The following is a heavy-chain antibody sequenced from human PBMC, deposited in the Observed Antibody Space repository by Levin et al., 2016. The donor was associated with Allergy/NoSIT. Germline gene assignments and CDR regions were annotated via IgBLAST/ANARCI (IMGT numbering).Heavy chain of an antibody. V-gene: IGHV4-59*01. Sequence: WIRQPPGKGLEWIGSIYYSGSTNYNPSLKSRVTISVDTSKNQFSLKLSSVTAADTAVYYCARDGGYDLGIDYWGQGTLVTVSS. CDR2: IYYSGST. CDR3: ARDGGYDLGIDY. D-gene: IGHD5-12*01. J-gene: IGHJ4*02.